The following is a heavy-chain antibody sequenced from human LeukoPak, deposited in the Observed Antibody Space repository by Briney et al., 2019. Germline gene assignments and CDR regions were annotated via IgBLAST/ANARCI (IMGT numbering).Heavy chain of an antibody. CDR2: IYPDDSDT. J-gene: IGHJ4*02. CDR3: ARQPRYATGWYLDF. V-gene: IGHV5-51*01. CDR1: GYTFTNYW. Sequence: GESLKISCKGSGYTFTNYWIGWVRQMPGKGLEWLVFIYPDDSDTRYSPSFQGQVTISADKSITTAYLQWSSLKASDSAMYYCARQPRYATGWYLDFWGQGTLVTVSS. D-gene: IGHD2-8*02.